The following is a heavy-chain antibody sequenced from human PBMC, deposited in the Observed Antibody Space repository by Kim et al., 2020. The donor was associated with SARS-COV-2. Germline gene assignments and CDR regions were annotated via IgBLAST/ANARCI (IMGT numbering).Heavy chain of an antibody. CDR1: GGSISSSNW. D-gene: IGHD3-9*01. Sequence: SETLSLTCAVSGGSISSSNWWSWVRQPPGKGLEWIGEIYHSGTTNYNPSLKSRVTISVDKSKNQFSLKLSSVTAADTAVYYCARLGVQILTGYYSLDYWGQGTLVTVSS. J-gene: IGHJ4*02. V-gene: IGHV4-4*02. CDR3: ARLGVQILTGYYSLDY. CDR2: IYHSGTT.